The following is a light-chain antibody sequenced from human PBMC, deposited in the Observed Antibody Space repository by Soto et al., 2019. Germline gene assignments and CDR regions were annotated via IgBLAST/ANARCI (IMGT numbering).Light chain of an antibody. Sequence: DVQMPPSPSSLSASVGDRVTISCRASRSIRTYLNWYQLKPGKAPKLLIYATSTMQNGGPSRFSGSGSGTDLTLSISSLQPEDFATYCCQQSYSPPRFTFGPGTKVAFK. CDR1: RSIRTY. CDR2: ATS. CDR3: QQSYSPPRFT. J-gene: IGKJ3*01. V-gene: IGKV1-39*01.